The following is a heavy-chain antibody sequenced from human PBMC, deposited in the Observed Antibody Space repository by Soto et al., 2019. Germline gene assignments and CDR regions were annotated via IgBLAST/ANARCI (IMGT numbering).Heavy chain of an antibody. CDR1: GFTFSSYA. D-gene: IGHD1-7*01. CDR2: ISSTGGSI. V-gene: IGHV3-64*01. CDR3: ARLPNSHYALDV. Sequence: VRSLRLSCAASGFTFSSYAMRWVRQAPGKGLEYVSAISSTGGSIYYGNSVKGRFTISRDNSKNTLYLQMGSLRAEDMAVYYCARLPNSHYALDVWGEWITVTSSS. J-gene: IGHJ6*01.